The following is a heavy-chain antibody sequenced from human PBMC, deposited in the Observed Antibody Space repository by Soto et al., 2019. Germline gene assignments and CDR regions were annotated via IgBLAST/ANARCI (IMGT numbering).Heavy chain of an antibody. D-gene: IGHD2-21*02. J-gene: IGHJ4*02. CDR3: ARSPANVFCRGPDCYERYFDY. CDR2: IYSGGST. CDR1: GFTVSDNY. Sequence: EAQLVETGGGLIQPGGSLRLSCAASGFTVSDNYMSWVRQAPEKGLEWVSLIYSGGSTYYADSVQGRFTISRDNSKNTLYLQMNSLRAEDTAVYYCARSPANVFCRGPDCYERYFDYWGQGTQVTVSS. V-gene: IGHV3-53*02.